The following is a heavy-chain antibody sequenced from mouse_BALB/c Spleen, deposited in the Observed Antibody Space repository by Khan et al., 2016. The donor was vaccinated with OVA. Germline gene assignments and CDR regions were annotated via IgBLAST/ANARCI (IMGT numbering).Heavy chain of an antibody. J-gene: IGHJ4*01. V-gene: IGHV5-15*02. CDR1: GFTFSDYG. Sequence: VELVESGGGLVQPGGSRKLSCAASGFTFSDYGMAWVRQAPGKGPEWVAFISSLTYSIYYADTVTGRFTFSRENAKNTLYLEMSRLRSEDTAMYYCAMSWAMDYWGQGTSGTVSS. CDR2: ISSLTYSI. CDR3: AMSWAMDY.